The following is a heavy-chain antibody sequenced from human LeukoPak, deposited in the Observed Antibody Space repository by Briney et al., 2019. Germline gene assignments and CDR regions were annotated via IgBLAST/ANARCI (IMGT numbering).Heavy chain of an antibody. CDR2: IYHSGST. Sequence: SETLSLTCTVSGYSISSGCYWGWIRQPPGKGLEWIGSIYHSGSTYYNPSLKSRVTISVDTSKSQFSLNVTSVTAADTAVYYCARAVASSLSRYYYYYMDVWGKGTTVTVSS. CDR1: GYSISSGCY. J-gene: IGHJ6*03. D-gene: IGHD2-15*01. CDR3: ARAVASSLSRYYYYYMDV. V-gene: IGHV4-38-2*02.